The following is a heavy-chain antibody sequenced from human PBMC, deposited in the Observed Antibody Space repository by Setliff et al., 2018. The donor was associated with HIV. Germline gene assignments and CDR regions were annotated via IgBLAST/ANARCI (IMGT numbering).Heavy chain of an antibody. Sequence: SETLSLTCTVSGGSITTSTFYWGWIRQPPGKGLEWIGHIYSTGSTRYNPSLESRLTILVDTSRNQFSLKLNSVTAADTAVYYCARAAYSGTYVWEPATDLWGRGTLVTVSS. CDR1: GGSITTSTFY. CDR2: IYSTGST. J-gene: IGHJ2*01. V-gene: IGHV4-61*05. CDR3: ARAAYSGTYVWEPATDL. D-gene: IGHD1-26*01.